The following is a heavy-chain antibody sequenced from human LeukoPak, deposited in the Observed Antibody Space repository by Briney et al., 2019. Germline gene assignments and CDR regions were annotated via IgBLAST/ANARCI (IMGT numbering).Heavy chain of an antibody. D-gene: IGHD3-9*01. J-gene: IGHJ4*02. CDR1: GYTFTCYY. CDR2: INPNSGGT. V-gene: IGHV1-2*02. Sequence: GASVRVSCKASGYTFTCYYMNWVRQAPGQGGEWVGWINPNSGGTNYAQKFQGRVSRPRDTSTSTVYMELSSLRSEDTAVYDCASEYDILTGPKGDDYWGQGTLVTVSS. CDR3: ASEYDILTGPKGDDY.